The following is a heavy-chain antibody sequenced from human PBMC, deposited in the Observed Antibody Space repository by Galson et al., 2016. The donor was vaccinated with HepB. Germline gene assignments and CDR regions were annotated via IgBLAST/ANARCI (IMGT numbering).Heavy chain of an antibody. D-gene: IGHD6-19*01. CDR2: ISFDGNNK. J-gene: IGHJ4*02. CDR1: GFTFRNYA. Sequence: SLRLSCAVSGFTFRNYAIHWVRQAPGKGLEWVAVISFDGNNKYYADSVKGRFTLSRDNSKNTLYLQMNSLRGDDTAVYYCARDQWLAVDYWGQGTLVTVSS. CDR3: ARDQWLAVDY. V-gene: IGHV3-30-3*01.